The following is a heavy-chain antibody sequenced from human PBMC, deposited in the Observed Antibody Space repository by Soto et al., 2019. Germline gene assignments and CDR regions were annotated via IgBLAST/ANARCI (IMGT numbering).Heavy chain of an antibody. V-gene: IGHV3-30*18. D-gene: IGHD5-12*01. CDR1: GFTFSVYG. CDR2: ISYDGSNK. CDR3: AKSRDGYIWWFEP. Sequence: GGSLRLSCAASGFTFSVYGMHWVRQAPGKGLEWVALISYDGSNKYYADSVKGRFTISRDNSKNTVYLQMNSLRPEDTAVYYCAKSRDGYIWWFEPWGQGTLVTVSS. J-gene: IGHJ5*02.